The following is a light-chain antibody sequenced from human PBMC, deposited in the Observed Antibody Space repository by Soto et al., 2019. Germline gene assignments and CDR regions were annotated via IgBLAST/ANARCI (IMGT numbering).Light chain of an antibody. CDR2: DAS. J-gene: IGKJ3*01. CDR1: QTISTY. Sequence: DIQMTQSPSSLSASVGDRVTITCRASQTISTYLNWYQQKPGKAPRLLIYDASSLLSGVPSRFSGSGSGTDFTLTISRLEPEDFAVYYCQQYGTSPFTFGPGTKVDI. CDR3: QQYGTSPFT. V-gene: IGKV1-39*01.